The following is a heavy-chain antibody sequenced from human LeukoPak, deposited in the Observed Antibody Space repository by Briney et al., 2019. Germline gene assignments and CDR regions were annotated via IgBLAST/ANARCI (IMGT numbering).Heavy chain of an antibody. CDR1: GFTFSNYW. CDR3: AGDGGLERYSDY. CDR2: INSDGSST. Sequence: SGGSLRLSCAASGFTFSNYWMHWVRQAPGKGLVWVSRINSDGSSTSYSDSVKGRVTISRDNAKNTLYLQMNSLRAEDTAVYYCAGDGGLERYSDYWGQGTLVTVSS. J-gene: IGHJ4*02. D-gene: IGHD1-1*01. V-gene: IGHV3-74*01.